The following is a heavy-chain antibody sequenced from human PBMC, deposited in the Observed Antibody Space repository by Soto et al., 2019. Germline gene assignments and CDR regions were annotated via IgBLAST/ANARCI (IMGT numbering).Heavy chain of an antibody. V-gene: IGHV1-8*01. J-gene: IGHJ5*01. CDR1: GHTLASYD. D-gene: IGHD3-16*01. CDR3: ARDPFYGWFDS. CDR2: MTPDRGDT. Sequence: QVQLVQSGAEVRKPGASVKVSCKASGHTLASYDINWVRQATGQGLEWMGWMTPDRGDTGYAQKFRGRVPMTWDTSITTAYMELSSLRSDDTAVYYCARDPFYGWFDSWGQGTLVTVSS.